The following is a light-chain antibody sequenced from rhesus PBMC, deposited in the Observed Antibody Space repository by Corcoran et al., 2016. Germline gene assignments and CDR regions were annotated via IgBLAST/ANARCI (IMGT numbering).Light chain of an antibody. CDR3: QETSNLWA. CDR1: QSVSSK. CDR2: GAS. V-gene: IGKV3-31*02. J-gene: IGKJ1*01. Sequence: EIVMTQSPATLSLSPGETAPISCRTSQSVSSKLAWYQQKPGQAPRLLIYGASSRATVIPDRFRGSGSGTDFTLTIRSLEPEDFAVYYCQETSNLWAFGQGTKVEIK.